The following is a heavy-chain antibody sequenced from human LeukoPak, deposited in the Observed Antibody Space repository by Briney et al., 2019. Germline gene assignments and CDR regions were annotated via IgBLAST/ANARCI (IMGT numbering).Heavy chain of an antibody. CDR3: AGGGSSSWYSSWFDP. V-gene: IGHV3-30-3*01. J-gene: IGHJ5*02. CDR1: GFTFSSYA. Sequence: GRSLRLSCAASGFTFSSYAMHWVRQAPGKGLEGVAVISYDGSNKYYADSVKGRFTISRDNSKNTLYLQMNSLRAEDTAVYYCAGGGSSSWYSSWFDPWGQGTLVTVSS. D-gene: IGHD6-13*01. CDR2: ISYDGSNK.